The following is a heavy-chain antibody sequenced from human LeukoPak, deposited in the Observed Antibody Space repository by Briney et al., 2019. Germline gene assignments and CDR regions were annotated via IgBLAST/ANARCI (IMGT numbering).Heavy chain of an antibody. J-gene: IGHJ4*02. CDR2: IIPVLDMA. Sequence: SVKVSCKASGGTFTSFGISWVRQAPGQGLEWMGRIIPVLDMADYAQKFQGRVTITADKSTTTAYMQLINLRSEDTAFYYCARGPIAVANDFDSWGQGTLVTVSS. D-gene: IGHD6-19*01. CDR1: GGTFTSFG. CDR3: ARGPIAVANDFDS. V-gene: IGHV1-69*04.